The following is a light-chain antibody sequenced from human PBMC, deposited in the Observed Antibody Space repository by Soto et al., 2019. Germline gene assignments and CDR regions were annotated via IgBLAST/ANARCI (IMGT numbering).Light chain of an antibody. CDR2: KDS. J-gene: IGLJ2*01. CDR3: QSADSSGTYVV. Sequence: SYELTQPPSVSVSPGQTARITCSGDALPKQYAYWYQQKPGQAPVLVIYKDSERPSGIPERVSGSSSGTTVTLTISGVQAEDEDDYYCQSADSSGTYVVFGGGTKLTVL. CDR1: ALPKQY. V-gene: IGLV3-25*03.